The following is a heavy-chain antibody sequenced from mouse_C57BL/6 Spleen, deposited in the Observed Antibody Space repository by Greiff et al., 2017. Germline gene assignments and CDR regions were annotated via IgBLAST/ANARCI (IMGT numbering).Heavy chain of an antibody. Sequence: QVQLQQSGAELVRPGASVKLSCKASGYTFTDYYINWVKQRPGQGLEWIARIYPGSGNTNYNEKFKGKATLTAEKSSSTAYMQLSSLTSEDSAVYFCARSYYSNSTWFAYWGQGTLVTVSA. V-gene: IGHV1-76*01. CDR1: GYTFTDYY. D-gene: IGHD2-5*01. J-gene: IGHJ3*01. CDR3: ARSYYSNSTWFAY. CDR2: IYPGSGNT.